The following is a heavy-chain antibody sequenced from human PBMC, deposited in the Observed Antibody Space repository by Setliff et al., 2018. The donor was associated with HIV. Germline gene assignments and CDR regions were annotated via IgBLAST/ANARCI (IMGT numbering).Heavy chain of an antibody. D-gene: IGHD3-22*01. CDR1: GDLINNHN. V-gene: IGHV4-59*08. CDR2: IHYSGTS. CDR3: ARSRIRGYYDTSPAMAFDI. Sequence: SETLSLTCTVSGDLINNHNWNWIRQSPEKGLEWLGNIHYSGTSNYNSSLKSRIVTSLDTSKKQFSLHFYSVTAADTAVYYCARSRIRGYYDTSPAMAFDIWGQGTMVTVS. J-gene: IGHJ3*02.